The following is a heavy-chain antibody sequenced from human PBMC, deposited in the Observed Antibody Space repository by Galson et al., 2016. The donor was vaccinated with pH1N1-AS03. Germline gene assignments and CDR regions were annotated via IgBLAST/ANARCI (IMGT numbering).Heavy chain of an antibody. Sequence: SLRLSCAASGFTFSSYGMHWVRQAPGKGLEWVALIWYDGSKKDYADFVKGRFTITRDNSETRVYLQVNRLRAEDTAVYYCVREGISAGYSFDIWGQGTTVTVSS. J-gene: IGHJ3*02. D-gene: IGHD5-12*01. CDR2: IWYDGSKK. CDR3: VREGISAGYSFDI. V-gene: IGHV3-33*01. CDR1: GFTFSSYG.